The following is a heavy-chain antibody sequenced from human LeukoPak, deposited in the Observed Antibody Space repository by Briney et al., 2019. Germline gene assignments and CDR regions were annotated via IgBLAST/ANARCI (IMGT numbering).Heavy chain of an antibody. Sequence: GGSLRLSCAASGFTFSSYAMHWVRQAPGKGLEWVAVISYDGSNKYYADSVKGRFTISRDNSKNTLYLQMNSLRAEDTAVYYCARNEGTSAYYYMDVWGKGTTVTVSS. CDR2: ISYDGSNK. V-gene: IGHV3-30-3*01. J-gene: IGHJ6*03. CDR1: GFTFSSYA. CDR3: ARNEGTSAYYYMDV. D-gene: IGHD2-2*01.